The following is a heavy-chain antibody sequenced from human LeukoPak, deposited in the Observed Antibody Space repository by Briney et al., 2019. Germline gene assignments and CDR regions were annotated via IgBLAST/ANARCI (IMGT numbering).Heavy chain of an antibody. CDR2: IIGGGDYT. CDR1: GFSFSGYA. J-gene: IGHJ4*02. D-gene: IGHD3-10*01. Sequence: GGSLRLSCAPSGFSFSGYAMGWVRQAPGKGLEWVSAIIGGGDYTDYADSVKGRFTISRDNSKITVYLQISSLRGEDAAVYYCAKRSGSSYGYFDYWGQGTLVTVSS. CDR3: AKRSGSSYGYFDY. V-gene: IGHV3-23*01.